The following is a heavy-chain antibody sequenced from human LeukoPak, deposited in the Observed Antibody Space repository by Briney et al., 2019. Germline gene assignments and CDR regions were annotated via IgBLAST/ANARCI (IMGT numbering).Heavy chain of an antibody. CDR2: ISSSGSNI. V-gene: IGHV3-48*03. CDR3: ARDGYYYDSSGYYYTAFDI. J-gene: IGHJ3*02. D-gene: IGHD3-22*01. CDR1: GFTFSSYE. Sequence: PGGSLRLSCAASGFTFSSYEMNWVRQAPGKGLEWVSYISSSGSNIYYADSVKGRFTISRDNAKNSLHLQMNSLRAEDTAVYYCARDGYYYDSSGYYYTAFDIWGQGTMVTVSS.